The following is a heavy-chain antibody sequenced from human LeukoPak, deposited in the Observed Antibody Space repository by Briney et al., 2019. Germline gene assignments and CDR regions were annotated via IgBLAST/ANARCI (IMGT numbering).Heavy chain of an antibody. CDR1: GFTFDDYA. Sequence: GGSLRLSCAASGFTFDDYAMHWVRQAPGKGLEWVSGISWNSGSIGYADSVKGRFTISRDNAKNSLYLQMNSLRAEDTALYYCAKDIDCSGGSCFCFDYWGQGTLVTVSS. CDR2: ISWNSGSI. V-gene: IGHV3-9*01. J-gene: IGHJ4*02. D-gene: IGHD2-15*01. CDR3: AKDIDCSGGSCFCFDY.